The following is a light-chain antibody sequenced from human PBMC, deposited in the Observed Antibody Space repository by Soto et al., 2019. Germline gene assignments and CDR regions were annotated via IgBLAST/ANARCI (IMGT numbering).Light chain of an antibody. CDR1: SSDVGGYNF. CDR3: CSYAGSYTHV. CDR2: DVI. Sequence: QSALTQPRSVSGSPGQSVTISCTGTSSDVGGYNFVPWFQQHPGKAPKLIIYDVIKRPSGVPNHFSGSKSGNTASLTISGLQAEDEADYFCCSYAGSYTHVFGTGTKVTVL. J-gene: IGLJ1*01. V-gene: IGLV2-11*01.